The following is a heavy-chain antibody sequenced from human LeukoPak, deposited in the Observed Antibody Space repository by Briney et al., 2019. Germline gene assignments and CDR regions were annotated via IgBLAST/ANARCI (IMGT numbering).Heavy chain of an antibody. CDR3: ARAPTVLVGYCSSSSCQADY. D-gene: IGHD2-2*01. CDR2: INSSSSTI. Sequence: GGSLRLSCAASGFTFSSYNMNWVRQAPGKGLEWVSYINSSSSTIYYADSVKGRFTISRDNAENSLYLQMNSLRVEDTAVYYCARAPTVLVGYCSSSSCQADYWGQGTLVTVSS. CDR1: GFTFSSYN. J-gene: IGHJ4*02. V-gene: IGHV3-48*04.